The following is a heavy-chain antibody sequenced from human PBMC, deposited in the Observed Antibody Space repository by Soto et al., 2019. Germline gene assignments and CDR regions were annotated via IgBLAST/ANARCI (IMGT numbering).Heavy chain of an antibody. CDR3: AREKTTTYYYYGMDV. Sequence: PGGSLRLSCAASGFTFSIYTMNWVRQSPGKGLEWIGEINHSGSTNYNPSLKSRVTISVDTSKNQFSLKLSSVTAADTAVYYCAREKTTTYYYYGMDVWGQGTPVTGS. J-gene: IGHJ6*02. D-gene: IGHD4-17*01. CDR1: GFTFSIYT. V-gene: IGHV4-34*01. CDR2: INHSGST.